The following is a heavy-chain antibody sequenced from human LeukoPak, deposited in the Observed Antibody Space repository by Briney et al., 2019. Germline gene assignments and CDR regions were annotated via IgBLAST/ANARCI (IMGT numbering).Heavy chain of an antibody. V-gene: IGHV4-4*08. CDR1: GASISRHY. CDR2: IHSTGTT. CDR3: ARSEYVWGRYRLDF. D-gene: IGHD3-16*02. J-gene: IGHJ4*02. Sequence: SQTLSLTCFVSGASISRHYWTWMRHTPGQGLHWIGYIHSTGTTNYNPSLKSRVTMSLDTPKNQFSLRLNSVAAADTAVYYCARSEYVWGRYRLDFWGQGALVTVSS.